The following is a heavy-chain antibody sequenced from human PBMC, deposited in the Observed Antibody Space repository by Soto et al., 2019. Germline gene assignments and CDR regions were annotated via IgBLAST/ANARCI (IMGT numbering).Heavy chain of an antibody. CDR3: AKVQAKLLLYCGMDV. J-gene: IGHJ6*02. V-gene: IGHV3-30*18. CDR2: ISYDGSNK. Sequence: QVQLVESGGGVVQPGRSLRLSCAASGFTFSSYGMHWVRQAPGKGLEWVAVISYDGSNKYYADSVKGRFTISRDNSKNTLYLQMNSLRAEDTAVYYCAKVQAKLLLYCGMDVWGQGTTVTVSS. D-gene: IGHD1-26*01. CDR1: GFTFSSYG.